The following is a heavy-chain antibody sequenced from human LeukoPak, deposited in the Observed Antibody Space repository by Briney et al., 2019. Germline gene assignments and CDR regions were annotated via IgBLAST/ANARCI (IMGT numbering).Heavy chain of an antibody. CDR1: GGSISSGGYY. J-gene: IGHJ4*02. CDR3: ARGYCSSTSCYLTPFDY. V-gene: IGHV4-31*03. CDR2: IYYSGST. D-gene: IGHD2-2*01. Sequence: SETLSLTCTVSGGSISSGGYYWSWIRQHPGKGLEWIGYIYYSGSTYYNPSLKSRVTILVDTSKNQFSLKLSSVTAADTAVYYCARGYCSSTSCYLTPFDYWGQGTLVTVSS.